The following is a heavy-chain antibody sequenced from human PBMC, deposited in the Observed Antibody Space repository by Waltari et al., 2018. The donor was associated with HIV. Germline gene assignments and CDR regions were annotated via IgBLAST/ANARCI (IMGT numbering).Heavy chain of an antibody. D-gene: IGHD6-19*01. CDR1: NESFTDYY. CDR3: AGGRDSREQKLVAGFDF. Sequence: QVLLQQWGAGLLKPSETLSLTCAVYNESFTDYYWIWVRQFPGKRLEWIGEINHRGSNDYNPSLKSRVTISSDMSRRQFSLKLKSVNAADTALYFCAGGRDSREQKLVAGFDFWGRGTLVTVSS. CDR2: INHRGSN. V-gene: IGHV4-34*02. J-gene: IGHJ4*02.